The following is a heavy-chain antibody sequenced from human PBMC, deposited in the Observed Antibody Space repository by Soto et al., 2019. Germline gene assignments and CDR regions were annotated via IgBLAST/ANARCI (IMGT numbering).Heavy chain of an antibody. CDR1: GFSFSNHY. CDR3: AREVWWSFDH. D-gene: IGHD2-8*02. CDR2: IKTDGSEK. V-gene: IGHV3-7*01. J-gene: IGHJ4*02. Sequence: EVQLVESGGGLVQPGESLRLSCAASGFSFSNHYMSWVRQAPGKGLEWVAKIKTDGSEKMYVDSVRGRFTISRDNAKNSLYLQMNSLTGEDTAVYYCAREVWWSFDHWGQGTLVTVSS.